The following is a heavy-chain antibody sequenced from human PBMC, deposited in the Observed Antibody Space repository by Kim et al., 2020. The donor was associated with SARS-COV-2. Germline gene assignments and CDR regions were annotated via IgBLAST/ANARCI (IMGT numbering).Heavy chain of an antibody. D-gene: IGHD3-10*01. V-gene: IGHV1-18*01. CDR2: NT. J-gene: IGHJ4*02. CDR3: ARDLFSGEIDY. Sequence: NTNYAHKFQGRVTKTQVTSTSTAYMELRSLRSDDTAVYYCARDLFSGEIDYWGQGTLVTVSS.